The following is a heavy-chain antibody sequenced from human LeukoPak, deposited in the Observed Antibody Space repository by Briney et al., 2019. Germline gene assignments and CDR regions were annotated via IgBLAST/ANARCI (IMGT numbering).Heavy chain of an antibody. CDR3: ARSQQLVGWWFDP. V-gene: IGHV1-69*13. J-gene: IGHJ5*02. Sequence: GASVKASCKASGYTFTSYGISWVRQAPGQGLEWMGGIIPIFGTANYAQKFQGRVTITADESTSTAYMELSSLRSEDTAVYYCARSQQLVGWWFDPWGQGTLVTVSS. CDR1: GYTFTSYG. CDR2: IIPIFGTA. D-gene: IGHD6-13*01.